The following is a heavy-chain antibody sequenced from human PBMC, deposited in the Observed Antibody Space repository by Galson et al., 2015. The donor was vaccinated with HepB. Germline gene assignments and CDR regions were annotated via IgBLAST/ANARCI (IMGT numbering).Heavy chain of an antibody. Sequence: SLRLSCAASGFTFSSYGMHWVRQAPGKGLEWVAVIWYDGSNKYYADSVKGRFTISRDNSKNTLYLQMNSLRAEDTAVYYCASCLGIPDAFDIWGQGTMVTVSS. CDR1: GFTFSSYG. J-gene: IGHJ3*02. V-gene: IGHV3-33*01. CDR2: IWYDGSNK. CDR3: ASCLGIPDAFDI. D-gene: IGHD7-27*01.